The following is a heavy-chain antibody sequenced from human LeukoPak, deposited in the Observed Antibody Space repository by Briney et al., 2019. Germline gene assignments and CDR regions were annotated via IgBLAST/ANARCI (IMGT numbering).Heavy chain of an antibody. CDR2: VKYSGSI. V-gene: IGHV4-34*01. CDR3: ARGPLNYDILTGYSTGNFDY. Sequence: SETLSLTCAVYGGSFSSDYWNWIRQPPGKGLEWIGEVKYSGSINYNPSLKSRVTISIDTSKNQFSLKLTSVTAADTAVYYCARGPLNYDILTGYSTGNFDYWGQGTLVTVSS. J-gene: IGHJ4*02. CDR1: GGSFSSDY. D-gene: IGHD3-9*01.